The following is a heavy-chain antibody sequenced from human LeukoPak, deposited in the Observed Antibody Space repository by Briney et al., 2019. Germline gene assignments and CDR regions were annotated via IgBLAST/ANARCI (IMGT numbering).Heavy chain of an antibody. J-gene: IGHJ4*02. CDR2: ISSSSSYI. D-gene: IGHD5-18*01. CDR1: GFTFSSYS. V-gene: IGHV3-21*01. CDR3: ARNQDVDTAMAPFDY. Sequence: GGSLRLSCAASGFTFSSYSMNWVRQAPGKGLEWVSSISSSSSYIYYADSVKGRFTISRDNAKNSLYLQMNSLRAEDTAVYYCARNQDVDTAMAPFDYWGQGTLVTASS.